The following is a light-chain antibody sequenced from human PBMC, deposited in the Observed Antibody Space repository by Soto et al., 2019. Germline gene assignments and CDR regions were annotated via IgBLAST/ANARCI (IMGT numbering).Light chain of an antibody. J-gene: IGKJ1*01. Sequence: EIVLTQSPATLSVSLGDGATLSCRASQSVSLSLAWYQMRPGQPPRLLIYGATTRATDTPARFSGSESGTDFTLTISSLQSEDFAVYFCQQYHIWPSWTCGQGTKVELK. CDR3: QQYHIWPSWT. CDR2: GAT. CDR1: QSVSLS. V-gene: IGKV3-15*01.